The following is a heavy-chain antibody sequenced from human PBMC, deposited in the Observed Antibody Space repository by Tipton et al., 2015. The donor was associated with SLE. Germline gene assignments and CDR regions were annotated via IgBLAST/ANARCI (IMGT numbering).Heavy chain of an antibody. Sequence: SLRLSCAASGFTVNTKYMTWVRQAPGKGLEWVSVIYVGGTTYHADSVKGRFSISRDNSKNTLFLEMNILRPDDTAVYYGARGGSPNPNYGMNVWGQGTTVTVSS. V-gene: IGHV3-53*05. CDR1: GFTVNTKY. CDR2: IYVGGTT. CDR3: ARGGSPNPNYGMNV. D-gene: IGHD3-10*01. J-gene: IGHJ6*02.